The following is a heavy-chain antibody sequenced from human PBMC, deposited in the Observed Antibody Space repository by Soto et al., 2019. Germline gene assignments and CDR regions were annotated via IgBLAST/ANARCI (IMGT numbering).Heavy chain of an antibody. J-gene: IGHJ4*02. CDR1: GDSVSSNTAA. V-gene: IGHV6-1*01. Sequence: SQTLSLTCAISGDSVSSNTAAWNWIRSSPSRGLEWLGRTYYRSNWRHDYAVSVKSRITVNPDTSKNHFSLQLNSVTPDDTAVYYCARGVAGSGFDLWGQGTLVTVFS. CDR3: ARGVAGSGFDL. D-gene: IGHD6-19*01. CDR2: TYYRSNWRH.